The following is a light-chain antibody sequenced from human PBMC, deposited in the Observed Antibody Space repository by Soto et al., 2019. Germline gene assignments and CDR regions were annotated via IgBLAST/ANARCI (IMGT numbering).Light chain of an antibody. CDR2: DAS. Sequence: DTKLTQSPSSLSASMGDKVTITCRASQSIRSYLNWVQQKPGKAPKLLIYDASSLQSGVPSRFSGSGSGTDFILAISSLQPEDFATYYCQQSYNTPWTFAQGSKVDNK. V-gene: IGKV1-39*01. CDR1: QSIRSY. CDR3: QQSYNTPWT. J-gene: IGKJ1*01.